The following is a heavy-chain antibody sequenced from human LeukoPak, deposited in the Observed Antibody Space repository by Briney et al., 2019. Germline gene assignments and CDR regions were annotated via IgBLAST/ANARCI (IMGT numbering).Heavy chain of an antibody. CDR2: INHSGST. V-gene: IGHV4-34*01. Sequence: PSETLSLTCAVYGGSFSGYYWSWIRQPPGKGLEWIGEINHSGSTNYNPSLKSRVTISVDTSKNQFSLKLSSVTAADTAVYYCARGYYYDSTRGATDFDYWAREPWSPSPQ. CDR1: GGSFSGYY. D-gene: IGHD3-22*01. CDR3: ARGYYYDSTRGATDFDY. J-gene: IGHJ4*02.